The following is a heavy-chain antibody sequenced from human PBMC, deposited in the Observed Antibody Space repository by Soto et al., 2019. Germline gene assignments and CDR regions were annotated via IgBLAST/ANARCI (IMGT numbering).Heavy chain of an antibody. CDR3: ARHGGVRYFYWLPQGGMDV. CDR1: GGSISSYY. J-gene: IGHJ6*02. V-gene: IGHV4-59*08. CDR2: MYYSGST. D-gene: IGHD3-9*01. Sequence: QVQLQESGPGLVKPSETLSLTCTVSGGSISSYYWSWIRQHPGKGLEWIGYMYYSGSTHYNPSLKSRVTISVDQSKNQFCLKLSAVTAADTAVYYCARHGGVRYFYWLPQGGMDVWVQGTTVTVSS.